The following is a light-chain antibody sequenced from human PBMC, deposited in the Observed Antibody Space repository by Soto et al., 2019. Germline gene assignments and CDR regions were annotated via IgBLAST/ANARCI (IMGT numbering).Light chain of an antibody. J-gene: IGLJ1*01. CDR1: SSDVGTYNL. V-gene: IGLV2-23*01. CDR2: EGS. CDR3: CSYTRSSTLGV. Sequence: QSALTQPASLSGSPGQSITISCIGISSDVGTYNLVSWYQQHPGKAPKLMIYEGSKRPSGVSVRFSGSKSGNTASLTISGLQAEDEADYYCCSYTRSSTLGVFGTGTKLTVL.